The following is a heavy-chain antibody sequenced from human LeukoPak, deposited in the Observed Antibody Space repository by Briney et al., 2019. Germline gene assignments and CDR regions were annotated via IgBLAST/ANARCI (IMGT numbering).Heavy chain of an antibody. J-gene: IGHJ4*02. D-gene: IGHD4-17*01. CDR1: GGSISSYY. CDR2: IYYSGST. V-gene: IGHV4-59*01. Sequence: PSETLSLTCTVSGGSISSYYWSWIRQPPGKGLEWIGYIYYSGSTNYNPSLKSRVTISVDTSKNQFSLKLSSMTAADTAVYYCARDQYGDYYFDYWGQGTLVTVSS. CDR3: ARDQYGDYYFDY.